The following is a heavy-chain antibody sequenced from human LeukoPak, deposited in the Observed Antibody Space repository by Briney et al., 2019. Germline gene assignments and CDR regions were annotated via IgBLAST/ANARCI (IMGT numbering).Heavy chain of an antibody. CDR1: GFTFSGYA. J-gene: IGHJ6*03. Sequence: PGGSLRLSCAASGFTFSGYAMSWVRQAPGKGLEWVSAISGSAGSTYYADSVKGRFTISRDNSKNTLYLQMNSLRAEDTAVYYCAKDISASLGYYYYYMDVWGKGTTVTISS. CDR2: ISGSAGST. CDR3: AKDISASLGYYYYYMDV. D-gene: IGHD3-10*01. V-gene: IGHV3-23*01.